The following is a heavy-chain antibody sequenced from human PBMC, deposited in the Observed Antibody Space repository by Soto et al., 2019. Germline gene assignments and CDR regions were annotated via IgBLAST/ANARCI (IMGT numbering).Heavy chain of an antibody. D-gene: IGHD3-10*01. Sequence: SAEVSCKASCYTFTSNSFTWVRQAPGQGLEWMGWISANNGDTNYAQKFQGRATLTTDTSTSTAYMELRSLTSDDTAVYYCTRGGGSNYYGLDVWGQGTTVTVSS. CDR2: ISANNGDT. J-gene: IGHJ6*02. CDR3: TRGGGSNYYGLDV. CDR1: CYTFTSNS. V-gene: IGHV1-18*01.